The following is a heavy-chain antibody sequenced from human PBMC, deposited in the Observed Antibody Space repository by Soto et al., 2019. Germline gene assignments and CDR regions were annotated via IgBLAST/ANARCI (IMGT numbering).Heavy chain of an antibody. J-gene: IGHJ6*02. D-gene: IGHD3-9*01. CDR1: GFTFSSYS. Sequence: EVQLVESGGGLVKPGGSLILSCAASGFTFSSYSMNWVRQAPGKGLEWVSSISSSSSYIYYADSVKGRFTISRDNAKNSLYLQMNSLRAEDTAVYYCARDPPDILTGYYAHYYYGMDVWGQGTTVTVSS. CDR2: ISSSSSYI. V-gene: IGHV3-21*01. CDR3: ARDPPDILTGYYAHYYYGMDV.